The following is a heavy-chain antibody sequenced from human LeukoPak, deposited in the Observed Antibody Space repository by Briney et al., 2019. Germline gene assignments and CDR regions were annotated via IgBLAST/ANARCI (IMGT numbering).Heavy chain of an antibody. CDR2: TYYRSKWYN. J-gene: IGHJ4*02. V-gene: IGHV6-1*01. D-gene: IGHD2-15*01. CDR3: ARVCSDTNCYAGYFDY. CDR1: GDSVSSNGAT. Sequence: SGPTLVKASQTLSLTCAISGDSVSSNGATWNWIRQSPSRGLEWLGRTYYRSKWYNDYAVSVKSRITINPDTSKNQFSLQLNSVTPEDTAVYYCARVCSDTNCYAGYFDYWGQGTLVTVSS.